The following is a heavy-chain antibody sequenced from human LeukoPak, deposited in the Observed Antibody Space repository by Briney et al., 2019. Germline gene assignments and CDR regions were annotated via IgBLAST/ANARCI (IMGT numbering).Heavy chain of an antibody. CDR2: INTNAGNP. J-gene: IGHJ4*02. D-gene: IGHD3-10*01. V-gene: IGHV7-4-1*02. CDR1: GYTFTSYA. Sequence: ASVKVSCKASGYTFTSYAMNWVRQAPGQGPEWMGWINTNAGNPTYAQGFTGRFVFSLDTSVSTAYLQISSLKAEDTAVYYCATMGASYYGSRTYYFGYWGQGTLVTVSS. CDR3: ATMGASYYGSRTYYFGY.